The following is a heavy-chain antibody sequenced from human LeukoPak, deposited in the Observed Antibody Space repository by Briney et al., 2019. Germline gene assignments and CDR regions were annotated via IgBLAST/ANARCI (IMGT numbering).Heavy chain of an antibody. V-gene: IGHV3-23*01. J-gene: IGHJ4*02. Sequence: PGGSLRLSCAPSGFIVSSNYMSWVRQAPGKGLEWVSSISGTGGSTYYADSVKGRFTISRDNSNNTLFLQMNSLRAEDTAVYYCAKVGTGHYFDYWGQGTLVTVSS. CDR3: AKVGTGHYFDY. CDR2: ISGTGGST. CDR1: GFIVSSNY. D-gene: IGHD1-1*01.